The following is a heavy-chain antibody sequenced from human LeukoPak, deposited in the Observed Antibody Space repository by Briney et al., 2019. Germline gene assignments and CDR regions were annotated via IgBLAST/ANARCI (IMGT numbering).Heavy chain of an antibody. J-gene: IGHJ4*02. D-gene: IGHD4-17*01. V-gene: IGHV3-74*01. Sequence: GGSLRLSCAASGFTFSNYWMHWVRQAPGKGLVWVSRINSDGSSTTYADSVKGRFTISRDNAKNTLYLQMNSLRAEDTAVYYCARGVHATVTRFDSWDQGTLSPSPQ. CDR1: GFTFSNYW. CDR3: ARGVHATVTRFDS. CDR2: INSDGSST.